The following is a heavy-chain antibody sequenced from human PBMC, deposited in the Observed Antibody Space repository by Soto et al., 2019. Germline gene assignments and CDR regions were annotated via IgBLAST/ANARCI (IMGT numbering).Heavy chain of an antibody. CDR3: ATALGCRSTSCTLDY. Sequence: QVQLVQSGAEVKKPGSSVKVSCKASGGTFGSYAFSWVRQAPGQGLEWMGGIIPVSGAAHYAQKFQGRVTITEDASKSTDYMELSSLSSQDTAVYYCATALGCRSTSCTLDYWGQGTRVIVSS. CDR2: IIPVSGAA. J-gene: IGHJ4*02. D-gene: IGHD2-2*01. V-gene: IGHV1-69*01. CDR1: GGTFGSYA.